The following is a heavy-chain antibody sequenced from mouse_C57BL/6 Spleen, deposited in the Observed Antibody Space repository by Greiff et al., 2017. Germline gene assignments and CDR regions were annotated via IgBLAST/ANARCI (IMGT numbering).Heavy chain of an antibody. D-gene: IGHD2-1*01. CDR1: GYSFTSYY. V-gene: IGHV1-66*01. CDR3: AISTMALYFDV. CDR2: IYPGSGNT. Sequence: QVQLKESGPELVKPGASVKISCKASGYSFTSYYIHWVKQRPGQGLEWIGWIYPGSGNTKYNEKFKGKATLTADTSSSTAYMQLSSLTSEASAVYYCAISTMALYFDVWGTGTTVTVSS. J-gene: IGHJ1*03.